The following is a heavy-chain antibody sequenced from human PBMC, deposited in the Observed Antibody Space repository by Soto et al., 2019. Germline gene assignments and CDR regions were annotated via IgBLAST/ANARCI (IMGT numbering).Heavy chain of an antibody. D-gene: IGHD3-10*01. CDR1: GGSISSSNW. CDR3: ARGLYGGWGYGSGSLYDY. CDR2: IYHSGST. J-gene: IGHJ4*02. V-gene: IGHV4-4*02. Sequence: QVQLQESGPGLVKPSGTLSLTCAVSGGSISSSNWWSWVRQPPGKGLEWIGEIYHSGSTNYNPSLKSRVTISVDKSKNQFSLKLSAVTAADTAVYYCARGLYGGWGYGSGSLYDYWGQGTLVTVSS.